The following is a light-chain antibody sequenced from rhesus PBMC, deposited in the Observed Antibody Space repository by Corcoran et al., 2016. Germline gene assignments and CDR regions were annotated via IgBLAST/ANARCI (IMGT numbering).Light chain of an antibody. CDR3: QHHNSYPFT. V-gene: IGKV1-33*02. CDR2: AAS. J-gene: IGKJ3*01. Sequence: DIQMTQSPSSLSASVGDTLTITCQASQGSTKSLAWYQQTAGKAPKLLIYAASTLQDGVPSRFSGSGSGTECTLTIRSLQPEDFATYYCQHHNSYPFTFGPGTKLDIK. CDR1: QGSTKS.